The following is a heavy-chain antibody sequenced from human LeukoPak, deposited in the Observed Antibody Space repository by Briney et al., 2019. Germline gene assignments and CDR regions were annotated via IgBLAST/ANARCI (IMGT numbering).Heavy chain of an antibody. CDR1: GYTFSNYA. Sequence: AASVKVSCKASGYTFSNYAINWVRQATGQGPEWMGWMNPNSGNTGYTQKFQGRVTMTRNTSISTAYMELSSLRSEDTGVYYCARKYGSSWTKNAFDIWGQGTMVTVSS. CDR2: MNPNSGNT. V-gene: IGHV1-8*01. D-gene: IGHD6-13*01. J-gene: IGHJ3*02. CDR3: ARKYGSSWTKNAFDI.